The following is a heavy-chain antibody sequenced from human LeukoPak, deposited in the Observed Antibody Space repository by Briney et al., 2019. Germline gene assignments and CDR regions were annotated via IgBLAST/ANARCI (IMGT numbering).Heavy chain of an antibody. D-gene: IGHD3-10*01. V-gene: IGHV3-7*01. Sequence: GGSLRLSCAASGFTFSSYWMSWVRQAPGKGLEWVANIKQDGSEKYYVDSVKGRFTISRDNAKNSLYLQMNSLRAEDTAVYYCAKDPLAGVLDYWGQGTLVTVSS. J-gene: IGHJ4*02. CDR2: IKQDGSEK. CDR3: AKDPLAGVLDY. CDR1: GFTFSSYW.